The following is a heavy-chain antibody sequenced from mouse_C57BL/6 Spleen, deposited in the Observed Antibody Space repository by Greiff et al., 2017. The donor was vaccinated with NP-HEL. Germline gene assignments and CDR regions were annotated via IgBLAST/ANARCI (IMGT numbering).Heavy chain of an antibody. CDR1: GFSFNTYA. CDR3: VRQTGVGNRYFDY. CDR2: IRSKSNNYAT. D-gene: IGHD4-1*01. V-gene: IGHV10-1*01. Sequence: GGGLVQPKGSLKLSCAASGFSFNTYAMNWVRQAPGKGLEWVARIRSKSNNYATYYADSVKDRFTISRDDSESMLYLQMNNLKTEDTAMYYCVRQTGVGNRYFDYWGQGTTLTVSS. J-gene: IGHJ2*01.